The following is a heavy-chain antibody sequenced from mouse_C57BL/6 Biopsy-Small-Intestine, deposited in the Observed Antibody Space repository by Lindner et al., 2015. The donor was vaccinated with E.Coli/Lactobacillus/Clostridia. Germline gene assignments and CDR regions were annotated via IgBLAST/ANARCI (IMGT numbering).Heavy chain of an antibody. CDR2: INAYTGET. D-gene: IGHD1-1*02. V-gene: IGHV1S29*02. Sequence: SVKVSCKAFGYVFANFGISWVRQAPGQGLEWMGWINAYTGETSYAQNVQGRVTLTTDTSTNSGYMELRSLRSDDTAVYYCARVGFGLYYGSGSSTWFETWGQGTLVTVPS. J-gene: IGHJ4*01. CDR1: GYVFANFG. CDR3: ARVGFGLYYGSGSSTWFET.